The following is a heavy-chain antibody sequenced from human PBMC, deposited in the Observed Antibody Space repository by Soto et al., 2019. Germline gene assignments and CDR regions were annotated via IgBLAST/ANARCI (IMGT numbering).Heavy chain of an antibody. Sequence: GSLRLSCAASGFTFSSYDMHWVRQATGKGLEWVSAIGTAGDTYYPGSVKGRFTISRENAKNSLYLQMNSLRAEDTAVYYCARGIAEPSLLGRKAFAFDIWGQGTMVTVSS. CDR2: IGTAGDT. J-gene: IGHJ3*02. V-gene: IGHV3-13*01. D-gene: IGHD6-13*01. CDR1: GFTFSSYD. CDR3: ARGIAEPSLLGRKAFAFDI.